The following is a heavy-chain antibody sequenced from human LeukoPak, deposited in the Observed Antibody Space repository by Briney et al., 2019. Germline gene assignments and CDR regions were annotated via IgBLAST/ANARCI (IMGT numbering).Heavy chain of an antibody. V-gene: IGHV3-30*02. Sequence: GGSLRLSCAASGFTFSSYGMHWVRQAPGKGLEWVAFIRYDGSNKYYADSVKGRFTISRDNSTNTLYLQMNSLRAEDTAVYYCAKDRVLRYFDWLFDLDYWGQGTLVTVSS. CDR1: GFTFSSYG. CDR3: AKDRVLRYFDWLFDLDY. CDR2: IRYDGSNK. J-gene: IGHJ4*02. D-gene: IGHD3-9*01.